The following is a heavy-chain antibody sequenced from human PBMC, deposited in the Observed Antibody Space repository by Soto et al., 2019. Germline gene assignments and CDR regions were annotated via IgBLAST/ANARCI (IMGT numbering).Heavy chain of an antibody. CDR2: ISYDGSNK. Sequence: QVQLVESGGGVVQPGRSLRLSCAASGFTFSSYAMHWVRQAPGKGLEWVAVISYDGSNKYYADSVKGRFTISRDNSKNTLYLQMNSLRAEDTDVYYCARPNQRITIYVWGQGTTVTVSS. V-gene: IGHV3-30-3*01. CDR1: GFTFSSYA. J-gene: IGHJ6*02. CDR3: ARPNQRITIYV. D-gene: IGHD3-9*01.